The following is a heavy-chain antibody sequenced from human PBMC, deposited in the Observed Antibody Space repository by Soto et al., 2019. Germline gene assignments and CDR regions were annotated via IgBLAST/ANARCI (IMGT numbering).Heavy chain of an antibody. D-gene: IGHD3-10*01. CDR3: AKDMFRRGPDFVNYYPMDV. J-gene: IGHJ6*02. V-gene: IGHV3-30*18. CDR1: GFVFADYG. CDR2: IYSDGTYK. Sequence: QGQLLESGGGVVQAGQSLILSCAASGFVFADYGVHWVRQAPGKGLEWVAIIYSDGTYKNYADSVMGRIIVSRDYSKNTVYLEMNRLRPDDPAVYLGAKDMFRRGPDFVNYYPMDVWGQGTTVSVSS.